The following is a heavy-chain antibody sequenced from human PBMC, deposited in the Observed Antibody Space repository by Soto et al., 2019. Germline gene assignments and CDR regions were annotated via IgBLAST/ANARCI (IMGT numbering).Heavy chain of an antibody. CDR1: GFTFSSYS. CDR3: ARNESSNIYGMDV. D-gene: IGHD6-6*01. J-gene: IGHJ6*02. CDR2: ISSSSFSI. Sequence: EVQLVESGGGLVKPGGSLRLSCAASGFTFSSYSMNWVRQAPGKGLEWVSSISSSSFSINYADSVKGRFSISRDNAQNSLHLQMNNLRAADTAVYYCARNESSNIYGMDVWGQGTTVTVSS. V-gene: IGHV3-21*02.